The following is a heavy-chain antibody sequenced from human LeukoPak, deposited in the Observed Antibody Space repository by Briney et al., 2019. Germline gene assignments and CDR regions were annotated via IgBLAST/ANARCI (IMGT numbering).Heavy chain of an antibody. D-gene: IGHD6-6*01. Sequence: HPGGTLRLSCAASGFTFSSYGMSWVRQAPGKGLEWVSAISGSGGSTYYADSVKGRFTISRDNSKNTLYLQMNSLRAEDTAVYYCAKDPEDSSSFSYWGQGTLVTVSS. CDR3: AKDPEDSSSFSY. V-gene: IGHV3-23*01. J-gene: IGHJ4*02. CDR1: GFTFSSYG. CDR2: ISGSGGST.